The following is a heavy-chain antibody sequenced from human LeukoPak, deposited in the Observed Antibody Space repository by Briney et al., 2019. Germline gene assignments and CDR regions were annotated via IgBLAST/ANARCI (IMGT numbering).Heavy chain of an antibody. CDR3: TRVGSSGWYDNY. V-gene: IGHV3-49*04. CDR1: GFTFGDYA. Sequence: PGGSLRLSCTASGFTFGDYAMSWVRQAPGKGLEWVGFIRSKAYGGTTEYAAYVKGRFIISRDDSKSIAYLQMNSLKTEDTAVYYCTRVGSSGWYDNYWGQGTLVTVSS. J-gene: IGHJ4*02. CDR2: IRSKAYGGTT. D-gene: IGHD6-19*01.